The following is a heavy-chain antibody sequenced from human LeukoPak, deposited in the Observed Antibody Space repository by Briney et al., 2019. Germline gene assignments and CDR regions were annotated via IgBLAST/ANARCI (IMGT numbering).Heavy chain of an antibody. CDR2: IYDSGST. CDR3: ARGGIVVVVAAMGSNAFDI. Sequence: PSETLSLTCTVSGGSISSSSYYWGWIRQPPGKGLEWIGYIYDSGSTNYNPSLKSRVTISVDTSKNQFSLKLSSVTAADTAVYYCARGGIVVVVAAMGSNAFDIWGQGTMVTVSS. CDR1: GGSISSSSYY. D-gene: IGHD2-15*01. J-gene: IGHJ3*02. V-gene: IGHV4-61*05.